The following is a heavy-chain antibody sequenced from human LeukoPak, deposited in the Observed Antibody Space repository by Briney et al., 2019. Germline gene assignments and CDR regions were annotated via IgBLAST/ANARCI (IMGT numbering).Heavy chain of an antibody. CDR1: SGSIRSYY. CDR2: IYTTGTT. CDR3: GRQGYTASYYFFDY. J-gene: IGHJ4*02. V-gene: IGHV4-4*07. Sequence: SETLSLTCTVSSGSIRSYYWGWVRQPPGKGLEWLGRIYTTGTTQYNPSLKSRVTMSVDTSTNQFPLNLRSMTAADTAVYYCGRQGYTASYYFFDYWSQGTLVAVS. D-gene: IGHD1-26*01.